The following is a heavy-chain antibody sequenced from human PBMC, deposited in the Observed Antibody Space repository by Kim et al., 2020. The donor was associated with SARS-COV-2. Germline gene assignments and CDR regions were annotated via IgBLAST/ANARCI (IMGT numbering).Heavy chain of an antibody. Sequence: VDSVKGRLTISRDNAKNSLYLQMNSLRAADTAVYYCASTRWLQIFDAFDIWGQGKMVTASS. D-gene: IGHD5-12*01. V-gene: IGHV3-7*01. CDR3: ASTRWLQIFDAFDI. J-gene: IGHJ3*02.